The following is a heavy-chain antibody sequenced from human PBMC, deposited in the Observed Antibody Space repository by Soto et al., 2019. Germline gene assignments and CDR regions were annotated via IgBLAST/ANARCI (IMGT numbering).Heavy chain of an antibody. CDR2: ISGSGGST. D-gene: IGHD6-13*01. J-gene: IGHJ4*02. V-gene: IGHV3-23*01. CDR3: AKDQGSSWYEIDY. CDR1: GFTFSNYA. Sequence: GGSLRLSCAASGFTFSNYAVTWVRQAPGKGLEWVSTISGSGGSTYYADSVKGRFTISRDNSRNTLYLQMNSLRAEDTAVYYCAKDQGSSWYEIDYWGQGTLVTVSS.